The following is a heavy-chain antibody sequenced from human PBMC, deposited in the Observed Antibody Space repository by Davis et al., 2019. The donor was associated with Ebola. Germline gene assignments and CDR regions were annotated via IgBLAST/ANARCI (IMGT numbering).Heavy chain of an antibody. V-gene: IGHV1-18*01. CDR3: ARDGPQSTIFGVVTGYGMDV. D-gene: IGHD3-3*01. CDR2: ISAYNGNT. J-gene: IGHJ6*02. Sequence: AASVKVSCKASGYTFTSYGISWVRQAPGQGLEWMGWISAYNGNTNYAQKLQGRVTMTTDTSTSTAYMELSSLRSEDTAVYYCARDGPQSTIFGVVTGYGMDVWGQGTTVTVSS. CDR1: GYTFTSYG.